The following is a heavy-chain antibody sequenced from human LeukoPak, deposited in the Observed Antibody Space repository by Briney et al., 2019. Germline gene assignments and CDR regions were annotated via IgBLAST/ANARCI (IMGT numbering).Heavy chain of an antibody. V-gene: IGHV3-23*01. CDR2: ISGSGGST. J-gene: IGHJ6*02. D-gene: IGHD3-10*01. CDR1: GFTVSSNY. CDR3: AKDGAFRTVQT. Sequence: GGSLRLSCAASGFTVSSNYMSWVRQAPGKGLEWVSAISGSGGSTYYADSVKGRFTISRDNSKNTLYLQMNSLRAEDTAVYYCAKDGAFRTVQTWGQGTTVTVSS.